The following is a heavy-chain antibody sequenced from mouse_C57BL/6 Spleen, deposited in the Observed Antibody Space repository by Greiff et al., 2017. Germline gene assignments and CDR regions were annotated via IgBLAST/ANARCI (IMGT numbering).Heavy chain of an antibody. J-gene: IGHJ4*01. V-gene: IGHV5-6*01. CDR1: GFTFSSYG. Sequence: EVKVVESGGELVKPGASLKLSCEASGFTFSSYGMSWVRQTPDEGLEWVASISRGGSYTYYPDSVKGEFTISRDNAKNTMYLQMSSLKSEDTAMYYCARQEGMSKGAMDYWGQGTSVTVSS. CDR3: ARQEGMSKGAMDY. CDR2: ISRGGSYT. D-gene: IGHD2-5*01.